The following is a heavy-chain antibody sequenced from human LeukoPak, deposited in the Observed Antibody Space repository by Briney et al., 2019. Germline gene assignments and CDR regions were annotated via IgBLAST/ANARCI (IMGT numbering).Heavy chain of an antibody. Sequence: SETPSLTCTVSGGSISSGSYYWSWNRQPAGKGLEWIGRIYTSGSTNYNPSLKSRVTISVDTSKNQFSLKLSSVTAADTAVYYCARLGAAAFDPWGQGTLVTVSS. V-gene: IGHV4-61*02. CDR2: IYTSGST. CDR3: ARLGAAAFDP. CDR1: GGSISSGSYY. J-gene: IGHJ5*02. D-gene: IGHD6-13*01.